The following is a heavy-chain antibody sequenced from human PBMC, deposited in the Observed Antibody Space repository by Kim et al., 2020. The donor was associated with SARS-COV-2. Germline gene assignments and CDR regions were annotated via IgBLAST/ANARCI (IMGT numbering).Heavy chain of an antibody. CDR3: ARGTNGAREY. D-gene: IGHD1-26*01. CDR2: GEK. V-gene: IGHV3-7*01. Sequence: GEKNYVDSVKGRFIISRDNAKNSLFLQMNSLRAEDTAVYYCARGTNGAREYWGQGTLVTVSS. J-gene: IGHJ4*02.